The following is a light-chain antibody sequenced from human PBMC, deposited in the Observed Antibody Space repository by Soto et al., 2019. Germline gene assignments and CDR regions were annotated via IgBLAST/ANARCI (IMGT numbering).Light chain of an antibody. CDR1: QNMNNW. CDR2: DAS. CDR3: QHYNSYSEA. V-gene: IGKV1-5*01. J-gene: IGKJ1*01. Sequence: DIQMTQSPSTLSASIGDRVTITCRASQNMNNWIAWYQQKPGKAPKFLIYDASTLESGVPSRFSGSGSGTEFTLPISSLQPDDFATYYCQHYNSYSEAFGQGTKV.